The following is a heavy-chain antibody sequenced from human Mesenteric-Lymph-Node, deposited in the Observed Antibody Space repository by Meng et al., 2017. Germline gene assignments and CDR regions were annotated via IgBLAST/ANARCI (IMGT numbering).Heavy chain of an antibody. CDR1: GGSISSTSW. CDR3: ARGPSRWLQFSFDY. J-gene: IGHJ4*02. D-gene: IGHD5-24*01. CDR2: IYHGGST. V-gene: IGHV4-4*02. Sequence: QVQLQESDSGLVKPSQTLSLTCAVSGGSISSTSWWSWVRQPPGKGLEWIGEIYHGGSTNYNPSLKSRVTISVDTSKNQFSLKLSSVTAADTAVYYCARGPSRWLQFSFDYWGQGTLVTVSS.